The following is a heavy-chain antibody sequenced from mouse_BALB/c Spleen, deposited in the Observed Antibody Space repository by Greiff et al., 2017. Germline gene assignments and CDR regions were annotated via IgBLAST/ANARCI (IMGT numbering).Heavy chain of an antibody. CDR3: ARGRSYYFDY. CDR1: GFTFSSFG. Sequence: DVKLVESGGGLVQPGGSRKLSCAASGFTFSSFGMHWVRQAPEKGLEWVAYISSGSSTIYYADTVKGRFTISRDNPKNTLFLQMTSLRSEDTAMYYCARGRSYYFDYWGQGTTLTVSS. V-gene: IGHV5-17*02. CDR2: ISSGSSTI. J-gene: IGHJ2*01.